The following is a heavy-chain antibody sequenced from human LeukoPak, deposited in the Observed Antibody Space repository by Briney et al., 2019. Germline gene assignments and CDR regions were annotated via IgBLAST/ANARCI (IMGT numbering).Heavy chain of an antibody. CDR3: ARDRGYCSSTSCYHWFDP. J-gene: IGHJ5*02. D-gene: IGHD2-2*01. CDR2: INPNSGGT. Sequence: GASVKVSCKASGYTFTGYYMHWVRQAPAQGLEWMGWINPNSGGTNYAQKFQGRVTMTRDTSISTAYMELSRLRSDDTAVYYCARDRGYCSSTSCYHWFDPWGQGTLVTVSS. V-gene: IGHV1-2*02. CDR1: GYTFTGYY.